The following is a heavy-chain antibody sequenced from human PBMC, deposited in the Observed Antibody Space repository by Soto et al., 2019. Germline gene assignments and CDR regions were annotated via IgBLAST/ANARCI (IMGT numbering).Heavy chain of an antibody. CDR3: ARGRVGLLCCGERRDYYYGMDV. V-gene: IGHV4-34*01. D-gene: IGHD3-10*01. Sequence: SETLSLTCAVYGGSFSGYYWSWIRQPPGKGLEWIGEINHSGSTNYNPSLKSRVTISVDTSKNQFSLKLSSVTAADTAVYYWARGRVGLLCCGERRDYYYGMDVSGQGPTGTVSS. CDR1: GGSFSGYY. J-gene: IGHJ6*02. CDR2: INHSGST.